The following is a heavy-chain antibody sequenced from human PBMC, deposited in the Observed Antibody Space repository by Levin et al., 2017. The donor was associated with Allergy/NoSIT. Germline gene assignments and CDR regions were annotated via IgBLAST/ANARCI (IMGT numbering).Heavy chain of an antibody. V-gene: IGHV3-15*01. CDR1: GFTFSNAW. J-gene: IGHJ4*02. CDR3: TTVPATVTTTPYFDY. CDR2: IKSKTDGGTT. Sequence: GGSLRLSCAASGFTFSNAWMSWVRQAPGKGLEWVGRIKSKTDGGTTDYAAPVKGRFTISRDDSKNTLYLQMNSLKTEDTAVYYCTTVPATVTTTPYFDYWGQGTLVTVSS. D-gene: IGHD4-17*01.